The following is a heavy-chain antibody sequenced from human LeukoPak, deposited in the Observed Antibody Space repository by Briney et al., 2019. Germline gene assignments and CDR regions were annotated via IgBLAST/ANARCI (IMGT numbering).Heavy chain of an antibody. CDR1: GFTFSSYS. D-gene: IGHD2-2*02. CDR2: ISSSSSYI. J-gene: IGHJ4*02. V-gene: IGHV3-21*01. Sequence: PGGSLRLSCAASGFTFSSYSMNWVRQAPGKGLEWVPSISSSSSYIYYADSVKGRFTISRDNAKNSLYLQMNSLRAEDTAVCYCASGCSTSCNIRHPFDYWGQGTLVTVSS. CDR3: ASGCSTSCNIRHPFDY.